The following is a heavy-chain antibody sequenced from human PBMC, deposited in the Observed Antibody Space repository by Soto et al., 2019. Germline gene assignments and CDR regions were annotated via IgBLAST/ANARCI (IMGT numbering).Heavy chain of an antibody. CDR3: AREMERVFGSYGMDV. Sequence: SETLSLTCTVSGGSISSYYWSWIRQPPGKGLEWIGYIYYSGSTNYNPSLKSRVTISVDTSKNQFSLKLSSVTAADTAVYYCAREMERVFGSYGMDVWGQGTTVTVSS. J-gene: IGHJ6*02. V-gene: IGHV4-59*01. D-gene: IGHD1-1*01. CDR2: IYYSGST. CDR1: GGSISSYY.